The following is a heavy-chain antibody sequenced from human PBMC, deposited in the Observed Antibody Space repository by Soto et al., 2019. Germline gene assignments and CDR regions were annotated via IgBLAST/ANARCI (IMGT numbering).Heavy chain of an antibody. D-gene: IGHD3-3*01. CDR3: ARSSSYDFWSGYQLTSYYYGMDV. CDR2: IYPGDSDT. CDR1: GYSFTSYW. V-gene: IGHV5-51*01. J-gene: IGHJ6*02. Sequence: GESLKISCKGSGYSFTSYWIGWVRQMPGKGLEWMGIIYPGDSDTRYSPSFQGQVTISADKSISTAYLQWSSLKASDTAMYYCARSSSYDFWSGYQLTSYYYGMDVWGQGTTVTVSS.